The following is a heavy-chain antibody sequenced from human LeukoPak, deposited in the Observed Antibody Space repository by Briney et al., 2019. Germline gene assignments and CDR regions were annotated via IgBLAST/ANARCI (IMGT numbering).Heavy chain of an antibody. D-gene: IGHD4-17*01. CDR1: GGSISRGSYF. CDR3: ARNGDYSIDY. J-gene: IGHJ4*02. CDR2: FYTSATP. V-gene: IGHV4-61*02. Sequence: SETLSLTCTVSGGSISRGSYFWSWIRQPAGKGLEWIGRFYTSATPNYNPSLKSRVTISVDTSRNQFSLKLSSVTAADTAVYYCARNGDYSIDYWGQGTLVTVSS.